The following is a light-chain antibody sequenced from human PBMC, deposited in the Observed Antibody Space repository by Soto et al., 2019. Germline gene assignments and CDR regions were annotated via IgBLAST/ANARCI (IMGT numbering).Light chain of an antibody. CDR1: SGHSNYA. V-gene: IGLV4-69*01. J-gene: IGLJ2*01. Sequence: QSVLTQSPSASASLGASVKLTCTLSSGHSNYAIAWHQQQPEKGPRYLMNVSSDGSHTKGDGILDRFSGSSSGAERYLTISSLQSEDEADYYCQTWGTGIVFGGGTKLTVL. CDR3: QTWGTGIV. CDR2: VSSDGSH.